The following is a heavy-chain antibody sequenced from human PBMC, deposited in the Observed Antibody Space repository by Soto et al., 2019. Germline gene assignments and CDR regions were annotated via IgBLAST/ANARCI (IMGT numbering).Heavy chain of an antibody. D-gene: IGHD2-15*01. Sequence: EVQLVESGGGLVQPGGSLRLSCAASGFTFSSYWMSWVRQAPGKGLEWVANIKQDGSEKYYVDSVKGRFTISRDNAKNPLYLQMNSLRAEDTAVYYCAREGIVVVVAADYWGQGTLVTVSS. V-gene: IGHV3-7*01. CDR2: IKQDGSEK. CDR3: AREGIVVVVAADY. CDR1: GFTFSSYW. J-gene: IGHJ4*02.